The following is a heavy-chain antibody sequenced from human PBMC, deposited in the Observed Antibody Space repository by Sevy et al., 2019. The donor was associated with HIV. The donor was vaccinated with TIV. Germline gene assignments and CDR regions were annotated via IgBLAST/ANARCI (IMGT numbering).Heavy chain of an antibody. CDR2: IYPGDSDT. J-gene: IGHJ5*02. D-gene: IGHD5-18*01. Sequence: GESLKISCKGSGYSFTSYWIGWVRQMPGKGLEWMGIIYPGDSDTRYSRSFQGQVTISADKSISTAYLQWSSLKASDTAMYYCARPTGGQLWPNWFDPWGQGTLVTVSS. CDR1: GYSFTSYW. V-gene: IGHV5-51*01. CDR3: ARPTGGQLWPNWFDP.